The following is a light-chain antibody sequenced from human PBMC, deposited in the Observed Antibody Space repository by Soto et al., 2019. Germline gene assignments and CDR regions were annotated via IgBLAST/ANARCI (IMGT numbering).Light chain of an antibody. Sequence: QSALTQPASVSGSPGQSITVSCTGTGSDVGGYNYVSWYQQYPGQAPKLMIYDVNKRPSGVSNRFSGSKSCNTASLTISGLQVEDEADYYCSSYTSTNALVFGVGTKVTVL. CDR3: SSYTSTNALV. CDR2: DVN. V-gene: IGLV2-14*03. J-gene: IGLJ1*01. CDR1: GSDVGGYNY.